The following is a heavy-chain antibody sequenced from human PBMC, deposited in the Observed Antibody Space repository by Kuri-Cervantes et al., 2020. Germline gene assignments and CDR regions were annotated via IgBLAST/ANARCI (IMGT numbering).Heavy chain of an antibody. Sequence: GGSLRLSCAASGFTFDDYAMHWVRQAPGKGLEWVSGISWNSGSIGYADSVKGRFTISRDNAKNSLYLQMNSLRAEDTALYYCARGRYYYGSGSYYNPYGMDVWGQGTTVTVSS. V-gene: IGHV3-9*01. J-gene: IGHJ6*02. CDR1: GFTFDDYA. CDR2: ISWNSGSI. D-gene: IGHD3-10*01. CDR3: ARGRYYYGSGSYYNPYGMDV.